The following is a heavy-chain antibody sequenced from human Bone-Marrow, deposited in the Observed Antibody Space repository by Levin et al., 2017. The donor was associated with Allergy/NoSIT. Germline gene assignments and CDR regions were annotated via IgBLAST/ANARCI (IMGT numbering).Heavy chain of an antibody. Sequence: SSETLSLTCAVYGGSFSGYYWSWIRQPPGKGLEWIGEINHSGSTNYNPSLKSRVTISVDTSKNQFSLKLSSVTAADTAVYYCARGCGQDIVATHLGSPHLWSSDATMFAFDIWGQGTMVTVSS. CDR3: ARGCGQDIVATHLGSPHLWSSDATMFAFDI. V-gene: IGHV4-34*01. J-gene: IGHJ3*02. CDR1: GGSFSGYY. D-gene: IGHD5-12*01. CDR2: INHSGST.